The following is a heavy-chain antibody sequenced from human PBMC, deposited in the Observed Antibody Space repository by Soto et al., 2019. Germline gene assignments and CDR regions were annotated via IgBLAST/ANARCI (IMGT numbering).Heavy chain of an antibody. Sequence: GASVKVSCKASGYTFTSYGMHWVRQAPGQRLEWMGWINAGNGNTKYSQKFQGRVTITRDTSASTAYMELSSLRSEDTAVYYCAREGGSSSWYSSYYGMDVWGQGTTVTVSS. V-gene: IGHV1-3*01. CDR2: INAGNGNT. CDR1: GYTFTSYG. D-gene: IGHD6-13*01. CDR3: AREGGSSSWYSSYYGMDV. J-gene: IGHJ6*02.